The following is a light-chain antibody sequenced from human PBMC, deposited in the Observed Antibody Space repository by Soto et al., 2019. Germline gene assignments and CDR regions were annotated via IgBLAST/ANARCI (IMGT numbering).Light chain of an antibody. V-gene: IGKV3-20*01. CDR2: GVS. CDR1: QSISSSY. CDR3: QQYTDSRT. Sequence: IVLTQSRGTLSLSPGETATLYCRASQSISSSYFAWYQQKPGQAPRPLVYGVSSRATDVPDRFSGSGSGTDFTLTISRLEPEDFAVYYCQQYTDSRTFGQGTKVDIK. J-gene: IGKJ1*01.